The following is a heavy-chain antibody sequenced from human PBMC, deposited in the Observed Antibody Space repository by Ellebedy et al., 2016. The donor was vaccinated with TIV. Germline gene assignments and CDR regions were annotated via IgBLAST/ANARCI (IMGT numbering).Heavy chain of an antibody. V-gene: IGHV3-7*03. J-gene: IGHJ4*02. CDR1: GFTFSSYW. Sequence: GGSLRLXXAASGFTFSSYWMSWVRQAPGKGLEWVANIKQDGSEKYYVDSVKGRFTISRDNAKNSLYLQMNSLRAEDTAVYYCARVSGGYYYFDYWGQGTLVTVSS. CDR3: ARVSGGYYYFDY. CDR2: IKQDGSEK. D-gene: IGHD3-22*01.